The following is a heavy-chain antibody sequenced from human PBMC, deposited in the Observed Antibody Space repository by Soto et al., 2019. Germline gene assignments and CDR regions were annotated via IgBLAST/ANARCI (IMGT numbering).Heavy chain of an antibody. V-gene: IGHV2-5*02. Sequence: SGPTLVNPTQTLTLTCTFSGFSLSTSGVGVGWIRQPPGKALEWLALIYWDDDKRYSPSLKSRLTITKDTSKNQVVLTMTNMDPVDTATYYCAHTPAEYPGPFYYMDVWGKGTTIICSS. CDR3: AHTPAEYPGPFYYMDV. CDR1: GFSLSTSGVG. J-gene: IGHJ6*03. D-gene: IGHD2-2*01. CDR2: IYWDDDK.